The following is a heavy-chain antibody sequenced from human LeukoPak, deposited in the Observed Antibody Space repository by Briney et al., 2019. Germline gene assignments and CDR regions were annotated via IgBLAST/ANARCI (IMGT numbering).Heavy chain of an antibody. J-gene: IGHJ4*02. D-gene: IGHD1-1*01. CDR2: INHSGST. Sequence: PGGSLRLSCTASGFTFGDYAMSWIRQPPGKGLEWIGEINHSGSTNYNPSLKSRVTISVDTSKNQFSLKLSSVTAADTAVYYCARSGMGANWGQGTLVTVSS. V-gene: IGHV4-34*01. CDR3: ARSGMGAN. CDR1: GFTFGDYA.